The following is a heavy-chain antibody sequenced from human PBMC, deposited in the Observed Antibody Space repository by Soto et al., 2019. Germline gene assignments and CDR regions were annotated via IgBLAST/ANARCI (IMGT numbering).Heavy chain of an antibody. CDR3: ASEKVGFGELLFVSPGPFDY. CDR2: IYYSGST. V-gene: IGHV4-30-4*01. D-gene: IGHD3-10*01. CDR1: GGSISSGDYY. Sequence: SETLSLTCTVSGGSISSGDYYWSWIRQPPGKGLEWIGYIYYSGSTYYNPSLKSRVTISVDTSKNQFSLKLSSVTAADTAVYYCASEKVGFGELLFVSPGPFDYWGQGTLVTVS. J-gene: IGHJ4*02.